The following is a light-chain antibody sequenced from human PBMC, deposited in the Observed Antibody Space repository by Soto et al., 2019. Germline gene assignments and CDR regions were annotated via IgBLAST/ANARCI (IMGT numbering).Light chain of an antibody. CDR1: QSVRSSF. CDR3: QQYENSVMYT. Sequence: EIVLTQSPGTLYLSPGERATLSCRASQSVRSSFFAWYQQKPGQAPRLLIYDVSVRATGIPDRFSGSGSGTDFTLPINRLETEDFAVYYCQQYENSVMYTFCQGTKLELK. CDR2: DVS. J-gene: IGKJ2*01. V-gene: IGKV3-20*01.